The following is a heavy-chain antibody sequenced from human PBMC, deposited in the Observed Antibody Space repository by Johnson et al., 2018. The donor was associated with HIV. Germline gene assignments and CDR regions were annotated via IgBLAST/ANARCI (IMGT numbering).Heavy chain of an antibody. CDR2: INWNGGST. CDR3: ARVGDSSSSLGAFDI. J-gene: IGHJ3*02. Sequence: EVQLVESGGGVVRPGGSLRLSCAASGFTFDDYGMSWVRQAPGKGLEWVSGINWNGGSTFYADSVKGRFTISRDNSKNTLYLQMNSLRAEDTAVYYCARVGDSSSSLGAFDIWGQGTMVTVSS. D-gene: IGHD6-6*01. V-gene: IGHV3-20*04. CDR1: GFTFDDYG.